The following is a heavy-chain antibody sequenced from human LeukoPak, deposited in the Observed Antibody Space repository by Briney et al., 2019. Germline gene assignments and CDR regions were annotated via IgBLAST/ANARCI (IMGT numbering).Heavy chain of an antibody. CDR3: AGGDLSPYGYSYGRIFDY. CDR2: IKQDGSEK. V-gene: IGHV3-7*01. J-gene: IGHJ4*02. Sequence: GGSLRLSCAASGFTFSSYWMSWVRQAPGKGLEWVANIKQDGSEKYYVDSVKGRFTISRDNAKNSLYLQMNSLRAGDTAVYYCAGGDLSPYGYSYGRIFDYWGQGTLVTVSS. D-gene: IGHD5-18*01. CDR1: GFTFSSYW.